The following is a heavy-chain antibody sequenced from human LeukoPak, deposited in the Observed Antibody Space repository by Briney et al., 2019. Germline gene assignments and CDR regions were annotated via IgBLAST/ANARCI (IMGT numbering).Heavy chain of an antibody. J-gene: IGHJ4*02. V-gene: IGHV4-39*07. CDR1: GGSISSGSYY. Sequence: SETLSLTCTVSGGSISSGSYYWSWIRQPPGKGLEWIGEINHSGSTNYNPSLKSRVTISVDTSKNQFSLKLSSVTAADTAVYYCARASVVPAATYFDYWGQGTLVTVSS. D-gene: IGHD2-2*01. CDR3: ARASVVPAATYFDY. CDR2: INHSGST.